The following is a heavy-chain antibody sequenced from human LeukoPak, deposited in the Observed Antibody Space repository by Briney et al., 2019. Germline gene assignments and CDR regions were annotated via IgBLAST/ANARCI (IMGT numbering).Heavy chain of an antibody. CDR2: ISRSGSTK. CDR3: ARAVWDSSGHLFDY. Sequence: GGSLRLSCAASGFTFSDYNMRWIRQAPGKGLEWVSSISRSGSTKYYADSVKGRFTISRDNAKNSLYLQMNSLRAEDTAVYYCARAVWDSSGHLFDYWGQGTLVTVSS. J-gene: IGHJ4*02. V-gene: IGHV3-11*04. D-gene: IGHD3-22*01. CDR1: GFTFSDYN.